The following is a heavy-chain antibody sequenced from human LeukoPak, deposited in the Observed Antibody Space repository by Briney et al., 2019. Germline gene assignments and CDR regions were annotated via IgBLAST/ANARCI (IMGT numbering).Heavy chain of an antibody. D-gene: IGHD3-22*01. J-gene: IGHJ6*02. CDR2: ISWLSRSI. Sequence: PGGSLRLSCAASGFTFDDYSMHWVRQAPGKGLEWVAGISWLSRSIGYADSVKGRFTISRDNAKNSVSLQMNSLRTEDTALYYCTKDLSSQWFTDIRHYGMNVWGQGTTVAVSS. CDR3: TKDLSSQWFTDIRHYGMNV. CDR1: GFTFDDYS. V-gene: IGHV3-9*01.